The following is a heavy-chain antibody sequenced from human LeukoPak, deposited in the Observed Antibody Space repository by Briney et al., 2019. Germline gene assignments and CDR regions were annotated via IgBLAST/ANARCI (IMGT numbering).Heavy chain of an antibody. Sequence: ASVKVSCKAAGYTFTSYYMHWVRQAPGQGLEWMGIINPSGGSTSYAQKFQGRVTMTRDTSTSTVYMELSSLRSEDTAVYYCARDSQPHGGYDQMLNWFDPWGQGTLVTVSS. J-gene: IGHJ5*02. V-gene: IGHV1-46*01. CDR1: GYTFTSYY. CDR2: INPSGGST. D-gene: IGHD3-3*01. CDR3: ARDSQPHGGYDQMLNWFDP.